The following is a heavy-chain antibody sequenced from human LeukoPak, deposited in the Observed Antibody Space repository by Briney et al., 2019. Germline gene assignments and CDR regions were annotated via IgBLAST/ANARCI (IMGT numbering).Heavy chain of an antibody. J-gene: IGHJ4*02. V-gene: IGHV1-46*01. D-gene: IGHD3-10*01. CDR1: GYTFTSNY. CDR2: IAPSSGTT. CDR3: ARASGSSAVPFDY. Sequence: ASVKVSCKASGYTFTSNYMHWVRQAPGQGLEWMGVIAPSSGTTSYAQKFQGRVSMTRDTSTSTLYMELSSLTSEDTAVYYCARASGSSAVPFDYWGQGTLVTVSS.